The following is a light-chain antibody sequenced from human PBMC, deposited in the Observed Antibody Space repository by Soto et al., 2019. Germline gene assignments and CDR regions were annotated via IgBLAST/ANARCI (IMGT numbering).Light chain of an antibody. Sequence: EIVMTQSPATLSVSPGERATLSCRASQSISRNLAWYQQKPGQAPRLLIYDASTRATGIPARFSGSGSGTEFTLTISSLQSEDFVVYSCQQYNNWAYTFGQGTKLEIK. CDR3: QQYNNWAYT. CDR2: DAS. CDR1: QSISRN. J-gene: IGKJ2*01. V-gene: IGKV3D-15*01.